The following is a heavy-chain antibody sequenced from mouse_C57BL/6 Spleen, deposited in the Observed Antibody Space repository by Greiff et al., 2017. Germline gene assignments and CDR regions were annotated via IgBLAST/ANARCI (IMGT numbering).Heavy chain of an antibody. V-gene: IGHV3-6*01. D-gene: IGHD2-4*01. CDR3: ARRGLYYDYDWFAY. CDR2: ISYDGSN. Sequence: DVKLQESGPGLVKPSQSLSLTCSVTGYSITSGYYWNWIRQFPGNKLEWMGYISYDGSNNYNPSLKNRISITRDTSKNQFFLKLNSVTTEDTATYYCARRGLYYDYDWFAYWGQGTLVTVSA. CDR1: GYSITSGYY. J-gene: IGHJ3*01.